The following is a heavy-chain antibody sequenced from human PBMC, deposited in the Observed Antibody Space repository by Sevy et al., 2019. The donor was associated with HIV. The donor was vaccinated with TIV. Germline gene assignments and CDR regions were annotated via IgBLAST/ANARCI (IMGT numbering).Heavy chain of an antibody. J-gene: IGHJ6*02. Sequence: GGSLRLSCAASGFTFRNAWMSWVRQAPGKGLEWVGRIKGKLDGGTTDYDEPVKGRFSISRDESRMTLYLQMSRLKSEKTSVYYCITDPGYSGYDEEVINYYYAGMDVWGQGTTVTVSS. D-gene: IGHD5-12*01. CDR3: ITDPGYSGYDEEVINYYYAGMDV. CDR2: IKGKLDGGTT. CDR1: GFTFRNAW. V-gene: IGHV3-15*01.